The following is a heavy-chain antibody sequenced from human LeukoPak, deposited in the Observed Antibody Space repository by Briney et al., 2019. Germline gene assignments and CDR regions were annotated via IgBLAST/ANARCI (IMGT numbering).Heavy chain of an antibody. J-gene: IGHJ4*02. CDR2: ISGSGGST. V-gene: IGHV3-23*01. CDR1: GFTFSSYA. Sequence: PGGSLRLSCAPSGFTFSSYAMSWVRQAPGKGLEWVSAISGSGGSTYYADSVKGRFTISRDNSKNMLYLQMNSLRAEDTSVFYRAKDVIVTMITPGYFDYWGQGTLVTVSS. D-gene: IGHD3-22*01. CDR3: AKDVIVTMITPGYFDY.